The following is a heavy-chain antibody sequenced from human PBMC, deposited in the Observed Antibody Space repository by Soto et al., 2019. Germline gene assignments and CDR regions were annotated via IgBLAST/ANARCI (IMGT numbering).Heavy chain of an antibody. CDR3: SKEVIPTVTRGGYYYYGMDV. V-gene: IGHV3-30*18. CDR1: GFTFSSYG. Sequence: QVQLVESGGGVVQPGRSLRLSCAASGFTFSSYGMHWVRQAPGKGLEWVEVISYDGSNKYYADSVKGRFTISRDNSKNTLYLQINSLRAEDTAVYYCSKEVIPTVTRGGYYYYGMDVCGQGTTVTVSS. J-gene: IGHJ6*02. D-gene: IGHD4-17*01. CDR2: ISYDGSNK.